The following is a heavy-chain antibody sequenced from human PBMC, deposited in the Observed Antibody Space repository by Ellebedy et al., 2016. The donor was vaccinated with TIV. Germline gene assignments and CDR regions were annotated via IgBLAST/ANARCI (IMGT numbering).Heavy chain of an antibody. CDR1: GGSISSGGYY. CDR3: ARSRTYDSNLDY. Sequence: SETLSLTCTVSGGSISSGGYYWSWIRQHPGKGLEWIGYIYYSGSTNYNPSLKSRVTISVDTSKNQFSLKLSSVTAADTAVYYCARSRTYDSNLDYWGQGTLVTVSS. J-gene: IGHJ4*02. V-gene: IGHV4-61*08. CDR2: IYYSGST. D-gene: IGHD3-3*01.